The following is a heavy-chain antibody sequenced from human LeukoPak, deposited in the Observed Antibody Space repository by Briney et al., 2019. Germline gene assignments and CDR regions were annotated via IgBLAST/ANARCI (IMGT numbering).Heavy chain of an antibody. D-gene: IGHD3-22*01. J-gene: IGHJ4*02. V-gene: IGHV1-69*05. CDR3: ARDGYYDSSGYYPFDY. CDR2: IIPIFGTA. CDR1: GGTFGSYA. Sequence: ASVKVSCKASGGTFGSYAISWVRQAPGQGLEWMGGIIPIFGTANYAQKFQGRVTITTDESTSTAYMELSSLRSEGTAVYYCARDGYYDSSGYYPFDYWGQGTLVTVSS.